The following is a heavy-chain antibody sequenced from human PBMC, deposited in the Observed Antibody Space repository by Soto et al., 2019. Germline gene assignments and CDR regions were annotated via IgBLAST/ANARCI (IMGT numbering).Heavy chain of an antibody. CDR2: IHMTHNVI. CDR1: GFNFPTYA. V-gene: IGHV3-48*01. Sequence: EVQLVESGGGLVQPGGSLRLSCAASGFNFPTYAMNWVRQAPGKGLEWLSFIHMTHNVIFYADSVRGRFTISRDNAKDSLYLQMNSLRVEGTAVYYCVSDPDGDLDFDYWGEGTLVTVSS. J-gene: IGHJ4*02. D-gene: IGHD4-17*01. CDR3: VSDPDGDLDFDY.